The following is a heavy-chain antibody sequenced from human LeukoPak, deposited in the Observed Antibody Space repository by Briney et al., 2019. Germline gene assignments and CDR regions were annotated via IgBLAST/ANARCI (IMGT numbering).Heavy chain of an antibody. CDR2: ISSSSSYI. CDR3: ARDTRTGYSSSWYGGGFDY. Sequence: PGGSLRLSCAASGFTFSSHSMNWVRQAPGKGLEWVSSISSSSSYIYYADSVKGRFTISRDNAKNSLYLQMNSLRAEDTAVYYCARDTRTGYSSSWYGGGFDYWGQGTLVTVSS. V-gene: IGHV3-21*01. J-gene: IGHJ4*02. CDR1: GFTFSSHS. D-gene: IGHD6-13*01.